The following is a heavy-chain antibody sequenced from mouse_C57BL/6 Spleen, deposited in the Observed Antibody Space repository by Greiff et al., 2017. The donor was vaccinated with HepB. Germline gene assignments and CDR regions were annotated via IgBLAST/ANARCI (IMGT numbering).Heavy chain of an antibody. J-gene: IGHJ1*03. CDR2: INYDGSST. Sequence: EVKLVESEGGLVQPGSSMKLSCTASGFTFSDYYMAWVRQVPEKGLEWVANINYDGSSTYYLDSLKSRFIISRDNAKNILYLQMSSLKSEDTATYYCARDQGDGYYVYFDVWGTGTTVTVSS. V-gene: IGHV5-16*01. D-gene: IGHD2-3*01. CDR1: GFTFSDYY. CDR3: ARDQGDGYYVYFDV.